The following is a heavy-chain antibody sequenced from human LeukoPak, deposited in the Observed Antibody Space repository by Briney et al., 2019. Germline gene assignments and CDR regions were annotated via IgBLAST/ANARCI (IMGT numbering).Heavy chain of an antibody. Sequence: PGGSLRLSCTASGFTFSNFGVNWVRQAPGKGLEWVSCMDRHTDIYYANSVRGRFTISRDNAKNSVFLQMDRLTVEDTAVYYCVGDPITNRYQYFEYWGQGALVTVSS. V-gene: IGHV3-21*01. D-gene: IGHD2-8*01. J-gene: IGHJ4*02. CDR3: VGDPITNRYQYFEY. CDR2: MDRHTDI. CDR1: GFTFSNFG.